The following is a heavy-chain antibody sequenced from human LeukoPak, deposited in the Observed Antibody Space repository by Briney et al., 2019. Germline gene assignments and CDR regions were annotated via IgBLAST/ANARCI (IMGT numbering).Heavy chain of an antibody. J-gene: IGHJ6*02. D-gene: IGHD3-22*01. Sequence: GGSLRLSCAASGFTFSDYYMSWIRQAPGKGLEWVAVISYDGSNKYYADSVKGRFTISRDNSKNTLYLQMNSLRAEDTAVYYCAKDQGLASGMDVWGQGTTVTVSS. CDR2: ISYDGSNK. V-gene: IGHV3-30*18. CDR1: GFTFSDYY. CDR3: AKDQGLASGMDV.